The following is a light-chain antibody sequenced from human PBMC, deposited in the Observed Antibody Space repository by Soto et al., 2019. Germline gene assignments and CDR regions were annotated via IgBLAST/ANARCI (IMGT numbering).Light chain of an antibody. CDR2: KAS. CDR1: QDINSW. CDR3: QQLNSYPLT. Sequence: IQMTQSPSSVAASVGDRVTITCRASQDINSWLAWYQQKPGLAPKLLIYKASSLQGGVPSRFSGSRSGTDFTLTISSLQPEDFATYYCQQLNSYPLTFGGGTKVDI. J-gene: IGKJ4*01. V-gene: IGKV1-12*01.